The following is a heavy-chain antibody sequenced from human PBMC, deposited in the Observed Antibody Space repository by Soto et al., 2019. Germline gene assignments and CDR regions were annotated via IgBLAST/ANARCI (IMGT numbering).Heavy chain of an antibody. CDR3: AREMSYYFVS. CDR1: GDSISRDGSS. CDR2: IYHSGAT. Sequence: QVQLQESGSGLVKPSQTLVLTCTVSGDSISRDGSSWSWLRQPPGKGLEWIGYIYHSGATYYNPSLKSRVTTSVDTSKNQFSLSLASVTAADTAVYYCAREMSYYFVSWGHGTLVTVSS. J-gene: IGHJ4*01. V-gene: IGHV4-30-2*01.